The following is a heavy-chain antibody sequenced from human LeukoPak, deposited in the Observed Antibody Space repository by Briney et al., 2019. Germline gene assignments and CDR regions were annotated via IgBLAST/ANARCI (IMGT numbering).Heavy chain of an antibody. CDR2: IIPILGIA. J-gene: IGHJ4*02. D-gene: IGHD6-19*01. Sequence: SVKVSCKASGGTFSSYTISLVRQAPGQGLEWMGRIIPILGIANYAQKFQGRVTITADKSTSTAYMELSSLRSEDTAVYYCASYLIAVAGSFDYWGQGTLVTVSS. CDR1: GGTFSSYT. CDR3: ASYLIAVAGSFDY. V-gene: IGHV1-69*02.